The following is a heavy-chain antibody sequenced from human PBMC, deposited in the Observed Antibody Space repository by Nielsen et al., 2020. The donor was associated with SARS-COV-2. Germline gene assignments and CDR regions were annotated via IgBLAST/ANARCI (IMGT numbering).Heavy chain of an antibody. Sequence: GESLKISCAASGFIFNDYYMNWIRQAPGKGLEWVAVIWYDGSNKYYADSVKGRFTISRDNSKNTLYLQMNSLRAEDTAVYYCASELVPGYYGMDVWGQGTTVTVSS. CDR3: ASELVPGYYGMDV. D-gene: IGHD6-13*01. CDR1: GFIFNDYY. J-gene: IGHJ6*02. CDR2: IWYDGSNK. V-gene: IGHV3-33*08.